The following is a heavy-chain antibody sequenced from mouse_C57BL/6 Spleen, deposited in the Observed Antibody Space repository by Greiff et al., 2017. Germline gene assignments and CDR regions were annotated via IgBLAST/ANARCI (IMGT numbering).Heavy chain of an antibody. Sequence: QVQLQQPGAELMKPGASVKLSCKATGYTFTGYWIEWVKQRPGHGLEWIGEILPGSGGTNYNEKFKGKATFTADTSSNTAYMQLSSLTSEDSAVYSCASYCCFWLDYWGQGTSVTVSS. CDR2: ILPGSGGT. CDR1: GYTFTGYW. D-gene: IGHD1-1*01. V-gene: IGHV1-9*01. J-gene: IGHJ4*01. CDR3: ASYCCFWLDY.